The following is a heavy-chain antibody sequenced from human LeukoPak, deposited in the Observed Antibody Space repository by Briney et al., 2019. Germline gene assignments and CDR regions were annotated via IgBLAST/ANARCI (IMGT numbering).Heavy chain of an antibody. V-gene: IGHV3-30-3*01. Sequence: GGSLRLSCAPSGFTFSMSAMHWVRLAPGKGLDWVAVISFDGGNKFYADSVKGRFSISRDNSKNTLYLQMNSLGLDDTAVYFCARGRAGIAAAGFDYWGQGTLVTVSS. CDR2: ISFDGGNK. D-gene: IGHD6-13*01. J-gene: IGHJ4*02. CDR3: ARGRAGIAAAGFDY. CDR1: GFTFSMSA.